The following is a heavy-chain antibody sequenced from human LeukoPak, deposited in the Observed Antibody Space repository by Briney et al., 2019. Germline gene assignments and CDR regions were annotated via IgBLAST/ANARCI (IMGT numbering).Heavy chain of an antibody. D-gene: IGHD4-17*01. J-gene: IGHJ4*02. CDR3: ARDNPDYGDYVLDY. CDR1: GFTFDDYA. Sequence: GRSVRLSCAVSGFTFDDYAMHWVRQAPGKGLEWVSGISWNSGSIGYADSVKGRFTISRDNAKNSLYLQMNSLRAEDTAVYYCARDNPDYGDYVLDYWGQGTLVTVSS. V-gene: IGHV3-9*01. CDR2: ISWNSGSI.